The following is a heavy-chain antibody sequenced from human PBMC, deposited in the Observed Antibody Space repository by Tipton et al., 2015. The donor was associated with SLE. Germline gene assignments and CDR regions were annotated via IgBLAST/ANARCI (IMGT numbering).Heavy chain of an antibody. CDR3: ARTYYDVLTGYSYFDY. V-gene: IGHV4-59*01. D-gene: IGHD3-9*01. Sequence: TLSLTCTVSGGSISSYHWSWIRQPPGKGLEWIGYIYDSGTTNYNPSLKSRGTISVDTSKNQFSLKMRFVTAADTAVYYCARTYYDVLTGYSYFDYWGQGTLVTVSS. CDR1: GGSISSYH. CDR2: IYDSGTT. J-gene: IGHJ4*02.